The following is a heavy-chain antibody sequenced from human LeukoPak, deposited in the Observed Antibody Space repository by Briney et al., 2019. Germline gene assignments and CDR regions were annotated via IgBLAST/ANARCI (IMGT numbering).Heavy chain of an antibody. J-gene: IGHJ4*02. CDR3: ARPYDSNRDHSGYGY. Sequence: GGPLTLLCAPSGFTFYQYRRICVRQATGKGLEWVANINQDGSEEYYVDSVRGRFTISRDNAKNALYLQMNSLRAKDTAVYYCARPYDSNRDHSGYGYWGRGTLVTVSS. V-gene: IGHV3-7*02. CDR2: INQDGSEE. CDR1: GFTFYQYR. D-gene: IGHD5-12*01.